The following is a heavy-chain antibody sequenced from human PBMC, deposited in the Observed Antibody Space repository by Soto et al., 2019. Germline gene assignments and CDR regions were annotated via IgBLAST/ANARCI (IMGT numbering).Heavy chain of an antibody. CDR1: GGTFSNYG. Sequence: QVQLVQSGAEVKKPGSSVKVSCKSSGGTFSNYGFSWVRQAPGQGLECMGVIVPIFGAEHPQKFQGRVTITADESXNXXSRELRGLRSEDTAVYYCARGGSDYAVSGYYQGHVWGQGTTVTVSS. D-gene: IGHD3-22*01. V-gene: IGHV1-69*12. CDR2: IVPIFGA. J-gene: IGHJ6*02. CDR3: ARGGSDYAVSGYYQGHV.